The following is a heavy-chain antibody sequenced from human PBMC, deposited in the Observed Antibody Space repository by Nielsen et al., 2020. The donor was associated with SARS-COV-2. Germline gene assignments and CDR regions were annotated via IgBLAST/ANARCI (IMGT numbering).Heavy chain of an antibody. J-gene: IGHJ6*04. Sequence: GESLKISCAASGFTFSSYAMSWVRQAPGKGLEWVSAISGSGGSTYYADSVKGRFTISRDNSKSTLYLQMNSLRAEDTAVYYCAKDQAVSAAGVWGKGTTVTVSS. CDR3: AKDQAVSAAGV. CDR2: ISGSGGST. CDR1: GFTFSSYA. V-gene: IGHV3-23*01.